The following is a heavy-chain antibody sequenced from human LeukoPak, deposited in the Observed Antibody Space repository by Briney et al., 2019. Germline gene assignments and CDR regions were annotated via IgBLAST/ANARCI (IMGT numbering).Heavy chain of an antibody. D-gene: IGHD3-22*01. CDR2: INDSGGT. J-gene: IGHJ3*01. Sequence: PSETLSLTCAVYGGSFSGYYWSWIRQPPGKGLEWIGEINDSGGTNYNPYLKSRVTISLDTPKNQFSLKLTSMIAADTAVYYCARAPYLSSGSWGQGILVAVSS. V-gene: IGHV4-34*01. CDR1: GGSFSGYY. CDR3: ARAPYLSSGS.